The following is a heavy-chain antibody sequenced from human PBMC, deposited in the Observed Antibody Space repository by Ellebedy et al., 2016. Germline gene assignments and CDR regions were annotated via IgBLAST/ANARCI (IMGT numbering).Heavy chain of an antibody. CDR3: ARHVGGSSRFDY. Sequence: SETLSLXCTVSGDSISSSSYYWGWIRQPPGKGLEYIGSIYYSGSTYYNPSLKSRVTKSVDTSKNQVSLDLSSVTAADTAMYYCARHVGGSSRFDYWGQGTLVTVSS. CDR2: IYYSGST. J-gene: IGHJ4*02. D-gene: IGHD6-19*01. V-gene: IGHV4-39*01. CDR1: GDSISSSSYY.